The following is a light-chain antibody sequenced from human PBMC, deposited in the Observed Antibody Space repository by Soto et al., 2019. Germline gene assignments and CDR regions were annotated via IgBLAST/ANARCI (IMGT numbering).Light chain of an antibody. CDR2: DAS. CDR1: QGVSSN. V-gene: IGKV3-11*01. Sequence: EIVMPQSPATLSVSPGERATLSCRASQGVSSNLAWYQQKPGQAPRLLIYDASNRATGIPARFSGSGSGTDFTLTISSLEPEDFAVYYCQQRSNWPVTFGQGTRLEIK. CDR3: QQRSNWPVT. J-gene: IGKJ5*01.